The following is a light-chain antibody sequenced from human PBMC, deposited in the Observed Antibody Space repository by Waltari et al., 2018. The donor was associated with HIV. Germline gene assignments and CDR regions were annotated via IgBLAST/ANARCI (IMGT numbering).Light chain of an antibody. CDR1: GSNIGTNT. V-gene: IGLV1-44*01. J-gene: IGLJ2*01. CDR3: AAWDDSLNGQVV. CDR2: GDD. Sequence: HSVLTQPASVSATPGQRVTIPCSGSGSNIGTNTVSWYQIFPGTAPKLFIFGDDQRPSGVPDRFSGSKSGTSASLTISGLQSEDEATYFCAAWDDSLNGQVVFGGGTLLTVL.